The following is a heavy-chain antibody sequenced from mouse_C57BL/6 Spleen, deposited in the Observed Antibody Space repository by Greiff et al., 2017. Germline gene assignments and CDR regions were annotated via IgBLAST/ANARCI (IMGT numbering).Heavy chain of an antibody. J-gene: IGHJ4*01. CDR3: AKGDSSGYYAMDY. Sequence: QVQLKQSGAELVRPGASVKLSCKASGYTFTDYTINWVKQRPGQGLEWIARIYPGSGNTYYNEKFKGKATLTAEKASSTAYMQLSSLTSEDSAVYFCAKGDSSGYYAMDYWGQGTSVTVSA. D-gene: IGHD3-2*02. CDR2: IYPGSGNT. V-gene: IGHV1-76*01. CDR1: GYTFTDYT.